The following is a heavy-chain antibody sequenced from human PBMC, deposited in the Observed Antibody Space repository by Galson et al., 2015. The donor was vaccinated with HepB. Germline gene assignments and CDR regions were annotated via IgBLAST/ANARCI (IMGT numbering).Heavy chain of an antibody. CDR3: AKDPRPTSYSADMMGEGCDP. V-gene: IGHV3-23*01. CDR2: ISGSGGST. J-gene: IGHJ5*02. CDR1: GFTFSSYA. Sequence: SLRLSCAASGFTFSSYAMSWVRQAPGTGLEWVSAISGSGGSTYYADSVKGRFTISRDNSKNTLYLQMNSLRAEDTAVYYCAKDPRPTSYSADMMGEGCDPWGQGTLVPVSS. D-gene: IGHD3-16*01.